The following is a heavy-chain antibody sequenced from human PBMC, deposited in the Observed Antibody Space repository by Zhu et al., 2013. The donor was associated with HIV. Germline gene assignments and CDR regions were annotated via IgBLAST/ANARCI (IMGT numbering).Heavy chain of an antibody. J-gene: IGHJ5*02. CDR3: ARMDKGSCTATTCPDWFDP. CDR1: GYTFTNDG. CDR2: VDPTTGNA. D-gene: IGHD2-8*02. V-gene: IGHV1-8*03. Sequence: QVQLVQSGAEVKKPGASVKVSCKASGYTFTNDGINWVRQATGHGLEWMGWVDPTTGNAGYAQKFQGRVTITRNVSTSTVYMQLSSLRSDDTAVYYCARMDKGSCTATTCPDWFDPWGQGTLVTVSS.